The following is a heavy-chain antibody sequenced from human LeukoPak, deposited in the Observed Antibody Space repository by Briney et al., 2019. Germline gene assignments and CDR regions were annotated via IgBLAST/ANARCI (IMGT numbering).Heavy chain of an antibody. CDR3: ARDPYDSSGYSYFDY. D-gene: IGHD3-22*01. J-gene: IGHJ4*02. CDR1: GFPFSSYA. Sequence: PGGSLDLSCAASGFPFSSYAMHWVRQAPGKGLEWVAVISYDGSNKYYAASVKGRFTISRDNSKNTLYLQMNSLRAEDTAVYYCARDPYDSSGYSYFDYWGQGTLVSVSA. CDR2: ISYDGSNK. V-gene: IGHV3-30-3*01.